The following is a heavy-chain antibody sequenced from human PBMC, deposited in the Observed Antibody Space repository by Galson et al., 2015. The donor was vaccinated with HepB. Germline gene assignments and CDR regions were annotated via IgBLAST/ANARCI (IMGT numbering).Heavy chain of an antibody. J-gene: IGHJ5*02. CDR3: ATFLRAIDGFDP. CDR1: GYTLTELS. Sequence: SVKVSCKVSGYTLTELSMHWVRQAPGKGLEWMGGFDPEDGETIYAQKFQGRVTMTEDTSTDTAYMELSSLRSEDTAVYYCATFLRAIDGFDPWGQGTLVTVSS. CDR2: FDPEDGET. V-gene: IGHV1-24*01.